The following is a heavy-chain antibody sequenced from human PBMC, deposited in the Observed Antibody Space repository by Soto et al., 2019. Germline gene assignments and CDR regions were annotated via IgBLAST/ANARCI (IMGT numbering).Heavy chain of an antibody. CDR3: ARGPGRVTTFDGLDV. CDR1: GFTFSSYA. CDR2: ISGSGGST. J-gene: IGHJ6*02. V-gene: IGHV3-23*01. D-gene: IGHD4-17*01. Sequence: GGSLRLSCAASGFTFSSYAMSWVRQAPGKGLEWVSAISGSGGSTYYADSVKGRFTISRDNSKSTLFLQVNSLRADDTAVYFCARGPGRVTTFDGLDVWGQGTTVTVSS.